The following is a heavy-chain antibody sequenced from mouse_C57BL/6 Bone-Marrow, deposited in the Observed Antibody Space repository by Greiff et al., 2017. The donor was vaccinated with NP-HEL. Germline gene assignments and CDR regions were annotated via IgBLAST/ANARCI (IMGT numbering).Heavy chain of an antibody. Sequence: EVQLVESGGGLVKPGGSLKLSCAASGFTFSDSGMHWVRQAPEKGLAWVAYISSCRSTIYYAATVKGRFTISSDNAKNTLFLRMTSLRSEDTAMYYCARPRYYGSSSWFAYWGQGTLVTVSA. CDR1: GFTFSDSG. V-gene: IGHV5-17*01. CDR3: ARPRYYGSSSWFAY. D-gene: IGHD1-1*01. CDR2: ISSCRSTI. J-gene: IGHJ3*01.